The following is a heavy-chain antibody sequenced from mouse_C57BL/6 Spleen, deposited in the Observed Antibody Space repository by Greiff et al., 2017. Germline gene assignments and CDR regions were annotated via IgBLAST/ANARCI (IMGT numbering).Heavy chain of an antibody. CDR2: IRLKSDNYAT. CDR3: TVTTVVDYYFDY. CDR1: GFTFSNYW. V-gene: IGHV6-3*01. Sequence: EVKLMESGGGLVQPGGSMKLSCVASGFTFSNYWMNWVRQSPEKGLEWVAQIRLKSDNYATHYAESVKGRFTISRDDSKSSVYLQMNNLRAEDTGIYYCTVTTVVDYYFDYWGQGTTLTVSS. D-gene: IGHD1-1*01. J-gene: IGHJ2*01.